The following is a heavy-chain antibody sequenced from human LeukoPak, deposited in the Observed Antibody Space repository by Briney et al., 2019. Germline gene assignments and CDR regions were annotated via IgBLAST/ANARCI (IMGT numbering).Heavy chain of an antibody. Sequence: GGTLRLSCAASGFTFSSYGTSWVRQAPGKGLEWVSAISGSGGSTYYADSVKGRFTISRDNSKNTLYLQMNSLRAEDTAVYYCAKDHGYYYDSSGYSDYWGQGTLVTVSS. CDR2: ISGSGGST. D-gene: IGHD3-22*01. CDR1: GFTFSSYG. V-gene: IGHV3-23*01. J-gene: IGHJ4*02. CDR3: AKDHGYYYDSSGYSDY.